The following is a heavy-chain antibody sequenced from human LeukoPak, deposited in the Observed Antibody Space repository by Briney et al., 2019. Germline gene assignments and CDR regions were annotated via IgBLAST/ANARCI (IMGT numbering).Heavy chain of an antibody. J-gene: IGHJ4*02. D-gene: IGHD3-10*01. CDR3: ATRLQSGSGSYYNS. CDR1: GGSFSGRY. V-gene: IGHV4-34*01. Sequence: SETLSLTCGVGGGSFSGRYWTWTRQPPGKELEWIGEINHSGDTNYNPSLKRRVTISVDTSKNQFSLRLSSVTAADTALYYCATRLQSGSGSYYNSWGQGAQVTVSS. CDR2: INHSGDT.